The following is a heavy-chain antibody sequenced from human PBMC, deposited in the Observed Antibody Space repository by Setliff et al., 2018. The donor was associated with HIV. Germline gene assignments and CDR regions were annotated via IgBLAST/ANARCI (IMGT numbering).Heavy chain of an antibody. CDR3: ARSSAAGGGWFGELWITYYFDS. V-gene: IGHV4-34*01. J-gene: IGHJ4*01. D-gene: IGHD3-10*01. CDR2: ISHSGST. CDR1: GGSFRGHY. Sequence: LSLTCGVYGGSFRGHYWSWIRQPPGKGLEWIGEISHSGSTNYNPSLKSRVTVSVDSSKNQFSLRLTSVTAPDTAVYFCARSSAAGGGWFGELWITYYFDSWGHGTLVTVSS.